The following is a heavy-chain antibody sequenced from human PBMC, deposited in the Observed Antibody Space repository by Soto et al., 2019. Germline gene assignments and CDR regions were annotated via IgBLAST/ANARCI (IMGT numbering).Heavy chain of an antibody. CDR2: IRSKAYGGTT. V-gene: IGHV3-49*04. CDR1: GFTFGDYA. D-gene: IGHD6-19*01. J-gene: IGHJ6*02. CDR3: TRVAPNIAVAGTRYYYYGMDV. Sequence: SLRLSCTASGFTFGDYAMSWVRQAPGKGLEWVGFIRSKAYGGTTEYAASVKGRFTISRDDSKSIAYLQMNSLKTEDTAVYYCTRVAPNIAVAGTRYYYYGMDVWGQGTTVTVSS.